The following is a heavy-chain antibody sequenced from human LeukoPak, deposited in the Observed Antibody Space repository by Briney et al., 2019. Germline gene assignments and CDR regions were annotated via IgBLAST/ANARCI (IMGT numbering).Heavy chain of an antibody. Sequence: SETLSLTCTVSGGSISSYYWRWIRQPPGKGLEGIGYIYYGGSTNYNPSLKSRVSISVDTSKNQFSLKPSAVTAADTAVYCCAISIAGDALSLGFDYWVQGTLVTVCS. CDR1: GGSISSYY. D-gene: IGHD7-27*01. CDR2: IYYGGST. J-gene: IGHJ4*02. V-gene: IGHV4-59*08. CDR3: AISIAGDALSLGFDY.